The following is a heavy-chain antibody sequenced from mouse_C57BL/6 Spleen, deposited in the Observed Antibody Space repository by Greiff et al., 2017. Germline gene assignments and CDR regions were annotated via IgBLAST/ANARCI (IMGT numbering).Heavy chain of an antibody. CDR2: ISDGGSYT. J-gene: IGHJ1*03. D-gene: IGHD1-1*01. Sequence: EVKLVESGGGLVKPGGSLKLSCAASGFTFSSYAMSWVRQTPEKRLEWVATISDGGSYTYYPDNVKGRFTISRDNAKNNLYLQMSHLKSEDTAMYYCARDGNYYGSSYYFDVWGTGTTVTVSS. CDR1: GFTFSSYA. V-gene: IGHV5-4*01. CDR3: ARDGNYYGSSYYFDV.